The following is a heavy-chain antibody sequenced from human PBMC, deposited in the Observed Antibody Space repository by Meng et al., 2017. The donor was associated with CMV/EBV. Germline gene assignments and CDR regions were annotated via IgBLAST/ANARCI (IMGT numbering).Heavy chain of an antibody. CDR3: AKGTGTIPGSNLLGTRRTSDQFYGLDV. Sequence: GSLRLSCGVFGGLSSAYYWHWIRQSPGKGLEWIGAVSRSGSATYSPSLKSRVTISADMSTNQLFLKLRSATATNTAIYYCAKGTGTIPGSNLLGTRRTSDQFYGLDVWGQGTTVTVSS. CDR1: GGLSSAYY. D-gene: IGHD2-2*01. V-gene: IGHV4-34*01. J-gene: IGHJ6*02. CDR2: VSRSGSA.